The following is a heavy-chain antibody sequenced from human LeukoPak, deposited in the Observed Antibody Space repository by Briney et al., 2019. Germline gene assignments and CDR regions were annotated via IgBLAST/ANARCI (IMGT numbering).Heavy chain of an antibody. Sequence: SETLSLTCIVSGGSISSRHYFWTWIRQLPGKGLEWIGNINYSGTTHYNPSLRDRVTISSDTSNDQFSLNLASVTAADTAVYFCARGYFDPAPDFWGQGIVVTVS. CDR1: GGSISSRHYF. V-gene: IGHV4-30-4*08. D-gene: IGHD3-9*01. J-gene: IGHJ4*02. CDR2: INYSGTT. CDR3: ARGYFDPAPDF.